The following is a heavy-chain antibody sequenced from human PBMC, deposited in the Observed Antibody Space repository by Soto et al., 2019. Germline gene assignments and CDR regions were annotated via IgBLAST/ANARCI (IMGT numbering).Heavy chain of an antibody. J-gene: IGHJ4*02. V-gene: IGHV4-39*01. CDR2: IYYSGST. Sequence: SETLSLTCTVSGGSISSSSYYWGWIRQPPGKGLEWIGSIYYSGSTYYNPSLKSRVTISVDTSKNQFSLKLSSVTAADTAVYYCARLRDVIREPFDYWGQGTLVTVSS. CDR1: GGSISSSSYY. CDR3: ARLRDVIREPFDY. D-gene: IGHD3-10*01.